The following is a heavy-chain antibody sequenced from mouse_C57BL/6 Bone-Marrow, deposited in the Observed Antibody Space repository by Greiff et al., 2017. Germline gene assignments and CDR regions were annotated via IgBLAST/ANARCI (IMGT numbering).Heavy chain of an antibody. CDR2: IHPYSGST. CDR3: AKSGVNYDGYFDG. J-gene: IGHJ1*03. D-gene: IGHD2-4*01. Sequence: QVQLQQPGAELVKPGASVKLSCKASGYTFTSYWMHWVKQRPGQGLEWIGVIHPYSGSTNYNEKFKGKATLTVDTSSSTAYMQLSSLTSEDSAVYYCAKSGVNYDGYFDGWGTGTMVTVSA. CDR1: GYTFTSYW. V-gene: IGHV1-64*01.